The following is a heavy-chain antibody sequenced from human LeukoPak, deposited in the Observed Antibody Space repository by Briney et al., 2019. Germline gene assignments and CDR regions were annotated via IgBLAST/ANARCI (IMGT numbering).Heavy chain of an antibody. V-gene: IGHV1-18*01. CDR3: ARSDALVVVAATFISS. CDR2: ISAYNGNT. D-gene: IGHD2-15*01. J-gene: IGHJ4*02. CDR1: GYTFTSYG. Sequence: GASVKVSCKASGYTFTSYGISWVRQAPGQGLEWMGWISAYNGNTNYAQKLQGRVTMTTDTSTSTAYMELRSLRSDDTAVYYCARSDALVVVAATFISSWGQGTLVTVSS.